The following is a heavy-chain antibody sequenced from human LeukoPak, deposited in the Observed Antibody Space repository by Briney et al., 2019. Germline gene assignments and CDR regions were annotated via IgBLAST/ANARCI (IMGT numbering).Heavy chain of an antibody. CDR1: GGTFSSYA. CDR3: ARSGSGSRLDAFDI. CDR2: IIPILGIA. Sequence: SVKVSCKASGGTFSSYAISWVRQAPGQGLEWTGRIIPILGIANYAQKFQGRVTITADKSTSTAYMELSSLRSEDTAVYYCARSGSGSRLDAFDIWGQGTMVTVSS. V-gene: IGHV1-69*04. D-gene: IGHD3-10*01. J-gene: IGHJ3*02.